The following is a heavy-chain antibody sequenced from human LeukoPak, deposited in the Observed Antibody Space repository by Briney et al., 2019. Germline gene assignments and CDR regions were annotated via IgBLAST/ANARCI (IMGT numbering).Heavy chain of an antibody. D-gene: IGHD4-17*01. CDR3: ARGVYGDSSPTFDY. V-gene: IGHV4-59*01. J-gene: IGHJ4*02. CDR2: VFYTGST. Sequence: SSETLSLTCSVSGGSISTYYWSWIRQPPGKGLEWIGYVFYTGSTKYNPSLKSRVTISVDTSRKQFSLRLSSVTAADTAVHYCARGVYGDSSPTFDYWGLGTLVTVSS. CDR1: GGSISTYY.